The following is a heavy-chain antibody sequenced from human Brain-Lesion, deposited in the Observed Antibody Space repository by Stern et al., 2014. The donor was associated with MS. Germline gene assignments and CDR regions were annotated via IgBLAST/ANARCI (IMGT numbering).Heavy chain of an antibody. V-gene: IGHV1-45*02. CDR3: AEGGSYGFVY. Sequence: MQLVESGAEVKQTGSSVKVSCQASGNTFTNRYLHWVRQAPGQALEWMGWITHFPGNTNYAQNFQDRVTITMDRSMSTAYMDLSSLRSDDTAIYFCAEGGSYGFVYWGQGTLVTVSS. CDR2: ITHFPGNT. CDR1: GNTFTNRY. J-gene: IGHJ4*02. D-gene: IGHD4-17*01.